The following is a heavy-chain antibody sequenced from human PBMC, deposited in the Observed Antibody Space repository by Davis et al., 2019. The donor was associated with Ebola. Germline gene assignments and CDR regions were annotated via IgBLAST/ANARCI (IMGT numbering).Heavy chain of an antibody. D-gene: IGHD1-1*01. CDR2: INAGNGNT. J-gene: IGHJ6*02. CDR1: GYTFTSYG. Sequence: ASVKVSCKASGYTFTSYGISWVRQAPGQRLEWMGWINAGNGNTKYSQKFQGRVTITRDTSASTAYMELSSLRSEDTAVYYCSRGTGTTIDYYGMDVWGQGTTVTVSS. CDR3: SRGTGTTIDYYGMDV. V-gene: IGHV1-3*01.